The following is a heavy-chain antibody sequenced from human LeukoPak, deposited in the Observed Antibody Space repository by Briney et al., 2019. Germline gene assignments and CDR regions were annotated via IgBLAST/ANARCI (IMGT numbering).Heavy chain of an antibody. CDR2: IYTGGNT. J-gene: IGHJ4*02. V-gene: IGHV4-61*02. Sequence: PSETLSLTCVVSGGSISSGGYSWTWIRQSAGEGLEWIGRIYTGGNTNYNPSLKSRVTISLDASTKSFSLTLSSVTAADTAVYYCARDLGGDSFDSWGQGTLVTVSS. CDR1: GGSISSGGYS. CDR3: ARDLGGDSFDS. D-gene: IGHD3-3*01.